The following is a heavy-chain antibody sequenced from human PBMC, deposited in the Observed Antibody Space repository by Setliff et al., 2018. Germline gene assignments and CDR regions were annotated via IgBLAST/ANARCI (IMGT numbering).Heavy chain of an antibody. Sequence: ASETLSLPCTVSGGSISTTDYYWGWIRQHPGKGMEWIGCVYYSGNTYYSPSLKSRVTMFVDTSKNQFSLMLYSVTAADTAIYYCARYDSSGYSDNYYFDYWGQGTLVTVSS. CDR2: VYYSGNT. J-gene: IGHJ4*02. CDR1: GGSISTTDYY. D-gene: IGHD3-22*01. CDR3: ARYDSSGYSDNYYFDY. V-gene: IGHV4-39*07.